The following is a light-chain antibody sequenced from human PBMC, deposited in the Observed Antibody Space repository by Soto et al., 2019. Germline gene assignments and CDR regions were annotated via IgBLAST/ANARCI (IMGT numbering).Light chain of an antibody. CDR3: QQYNSYSWT. V-gene: IGKV1-5*01. J-gene: IGKJ1*01. CDR1: QIISSW. Sequence: DIQMTQSPSTLSASVGDRVTITCRASQIISSWLAWYQQKPGKAPKLLIYDASSLESGVPSRFSGSGSGTAFPPTISSLQPDDFATYYCQQYNSYSWTFGQGTKVELK. CDR2: DAS.